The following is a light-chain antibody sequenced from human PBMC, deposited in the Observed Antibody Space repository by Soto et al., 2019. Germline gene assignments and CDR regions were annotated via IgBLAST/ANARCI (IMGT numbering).Light chain of an antibody. J-gene: IGLJ1*01. CDR3: LLYSGGSYV. CDR1: TGPVTSGFY. V-gene: IGLV7-43*01. CDR2: STT. Sequence: QSVVTQEPSLTVSPGGTVTLTCASSTGPVTSGFYPHWVQQKPGQAPRTLIYSTTNKLYWPHARFSGALAGGKAALTLSGVQPAEWADYSCLLYSGGSYVFGDGTKVTV.